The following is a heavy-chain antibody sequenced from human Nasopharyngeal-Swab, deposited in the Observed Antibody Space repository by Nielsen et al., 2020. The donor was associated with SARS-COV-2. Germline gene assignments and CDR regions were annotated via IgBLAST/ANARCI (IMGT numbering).Heavy chain of an antibody. CDR1: GFAPASYS. D-gene: IGHD6-13*01. Sequence: GGSLRLSCAASGFAPASYSMNWVRQAPGKGLEWVSSISSSSSYIYYADSVKGRFTISRDNAKNSLYLQMNSLRAEDTAVYYCARDMVLPYSSSWYVYYYYMDVWGKGTTVTVSS. J-gene: IGHJ6*03. CDR2: ISSSSSYI. CDR3: ARDMVLPYSSSWYVYYYYMDV. V-gene: IGHV3-21*01.